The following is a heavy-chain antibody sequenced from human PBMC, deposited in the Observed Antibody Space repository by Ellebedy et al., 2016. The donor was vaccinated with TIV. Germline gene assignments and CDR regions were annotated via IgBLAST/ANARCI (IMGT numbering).Heavy chain of an antibody. CDR1: GFTFSSYW. D-gene: IGHD3-10*01. J-gene: IGHJ3*02. CDR3: ARDSGSGAFI. CDR2: IRQDGSRV. Sequence: GESLKISCAASGFTFSSYWMTWVRQAPGKGLEWVANIRQDGSRVNYVDSVKGRFTISRDNAKNSLHLQMNGLRAEDKAVYYCARDSGSGAFIWGQGTLVTVSS. V-gene: IGHV3-7*01.